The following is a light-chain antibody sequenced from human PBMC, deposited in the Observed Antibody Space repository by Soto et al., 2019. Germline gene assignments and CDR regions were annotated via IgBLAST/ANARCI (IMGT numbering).Light chain of an antibody. V-gene: IGKV1-9*01. J-gene: IGKJ2*01. CDR3: QRLNTYPRT. CDR2: GAS. CDR1: QGISSY. Sequence: DIQLTQSPSILSSSVGDRVTITCRASQGISSYLAWYQQPPGQAPKLLIYGASTLHRGVSSRFSGSGSGTEFTLTISRLPPDVFATYCYQRLNTYPRTFGRGTKLEVK.